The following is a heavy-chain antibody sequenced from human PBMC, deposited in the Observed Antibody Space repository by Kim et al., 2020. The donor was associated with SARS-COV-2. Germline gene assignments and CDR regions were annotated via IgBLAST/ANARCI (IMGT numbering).Heavy chain of an antibody. J-gene: IGHJ4*02. Sequence: GGSLRLSCAASGFTFSSYAMHWVRQAPGKGLEWVAVISYDGSNKYYADSVKGRFTISRDNSKNTLYLQMNSLRAEDTAVYYCASSTSPRAYFDYWGQGTLVTVSS. CDR2: ISYDGSNK. CDR3: ASSTSPRAYFDY. V-gene: IGHV3-30*04. CDR1: GFTFSSYA. D-gene: IGHD2-2*01.